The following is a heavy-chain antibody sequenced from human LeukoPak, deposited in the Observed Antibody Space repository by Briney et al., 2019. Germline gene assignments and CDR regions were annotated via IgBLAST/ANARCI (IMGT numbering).Heavy chain of an antibody. D-gene: IGHD3-22*01. Sequence: PSETLSLTCTVSGGSISSYYWSWIRQPPGKGLEWIGYIYYSGSTNYNPSLKSRVTISIDTSENQFSLRLSSVTVADTAMYFCARGRPSVVTPFAYWGQGTLVTVSS. CDR1: GGSISSYY. CDR2: IYYSGST. CDR3: ARGRPSVVTPFAY. V-gene: IGHV4-59*01. J-gene: IGHJ4*02.